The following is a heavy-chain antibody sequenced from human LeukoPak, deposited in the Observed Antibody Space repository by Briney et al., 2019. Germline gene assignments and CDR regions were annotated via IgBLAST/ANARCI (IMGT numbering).Heavy chain of an antibody. CDR1: GFTFGGYG. CDR3: TKYNNDHFDY. CDR2: IAYDGSRA. V-gene: IGHV3-33*03. D-gene: IGHD1-14*01. Sequence: QPGRSLRLSCAGSGFTFGGYGMHWFRQTPGKGLEWVAVIAYDGSRAFYADSVKGRFTISRENSKNTMSVQMDDLRAEDTAVYYCTKYNNDHFDYWGQGTLVSVSS. J-gene: IGHJ4*02.